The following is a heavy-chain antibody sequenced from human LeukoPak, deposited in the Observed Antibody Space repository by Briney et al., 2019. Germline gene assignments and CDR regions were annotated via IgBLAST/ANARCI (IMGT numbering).Heavy chain of an antibody. CDR3: ARGVIPYYYYYMDV. CDR2: IRYDGSNK. CDR1: GFTFSSYG. V-gene: IGHV3-30*02. D-gene: IGHD3-10*01. Sequence: PGGSLRLSCAASGFTFSSYGMHWVRQAPGKGLEWVAFIRYDGSNKYYADSVKGRFTISRDNSKNTLYLQMNSLRAEDTAVYYCARGVIPYYYYYMDVWGKGTTVTVSS. J-gene: IGHJ6*03.